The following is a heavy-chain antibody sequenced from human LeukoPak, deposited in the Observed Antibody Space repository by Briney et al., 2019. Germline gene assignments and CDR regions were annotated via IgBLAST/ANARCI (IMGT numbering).Heavy chain of an antibody. Sequence: GGSLRLSCAASGFSFSLYWMHWVRQTPGKGLVWVSRLNSDGSITSYADSVKGRFTISRDNAKNTLYLEMNSLRAEDTAVYYCVREYCGGDCYTDFWGQGTPVTVSS. J-gene: IGHJ4*02. CDR2: LNSDGSIT. D-gene: IGHD2-21*02. CDR3: VREYCGGDCYTDF. CDR1: GFSFSLYW. V-gene: IGHV3-74*01.